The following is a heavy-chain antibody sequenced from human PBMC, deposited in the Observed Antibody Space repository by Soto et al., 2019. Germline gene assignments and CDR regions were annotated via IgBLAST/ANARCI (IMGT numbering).Heavy chain of an antibody. CDR1: GFTFSAYP. CDR3: ARDRFFPDYSNHLGRAFDI. Sequence: PGGSLRLSCAASGFTFSAYPMFWVRQAPGKGLEWVSSITSSSSTIYYADSVKGRFTISRDNAKNALYLQMNSLRAEDRAVYYCARDRFFPDYSNHLGRAFDIWGQGTMVTVSS. J-gene: IGHJ3*02. V-gene: IGHV3-48*01. D-gene: IGHD4-4*01. CDR2: ITSSSSTI.